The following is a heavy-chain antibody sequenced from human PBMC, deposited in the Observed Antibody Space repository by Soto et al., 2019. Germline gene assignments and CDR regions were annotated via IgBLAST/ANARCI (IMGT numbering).Heavy chain of an antibody. Sequence: GGSLRLSCVVSGLNFSDYAIHWVRRAPGKGLQWVATVSYDGNTKNFAESVKGRFFLSRDKYKNTVYLLMNSLRSEDTALYYCAKDYLGSSNVFDVWGRGTVVTVS. D-gene: IGHD2-2*01. CDR2: VSYDGNTK. CDR1: GLNFSDYA. J-gene: IGHJ3*01. V-gene: IGHV3-30*18. CDR3: AKDYLGSSNVFDV.